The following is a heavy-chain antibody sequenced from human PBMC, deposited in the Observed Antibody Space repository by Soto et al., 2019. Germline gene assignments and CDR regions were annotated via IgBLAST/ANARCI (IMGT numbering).Heavy chain of an antibody. CDR2: TYYRSKWYN. V-gene: IGHV6-1*01. CDR1: GDSVSSNSAA. CDR3: ARGRWLRYYYYYGMDV. Sequence: QSQTLSLTCAISGDSVSSNSAAWNWIRQSPSRGLEWLGRTYYRSKWYNDYAVSVKSRITINPDTSKNQFSLQLNSVTPEDTAVYYCARGRWLRYYYYYGMDVWGQGTTVTVSS. D-gene: IGHD5-12*01. J-gene: IGHJ6*02.